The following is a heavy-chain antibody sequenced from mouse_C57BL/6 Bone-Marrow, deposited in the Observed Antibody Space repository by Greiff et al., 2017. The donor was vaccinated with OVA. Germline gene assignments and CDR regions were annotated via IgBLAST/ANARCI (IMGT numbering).Heavy chain of an antibody. Sequence: EVKLMESGPGLVKPSQSLSLTCSVTGYSITSGYYWNWIRQFPGNKLEWMGYISYDGSNNYNPSLKNRISITRDTSKNQFFLKLNSVTTEDTATYYCARDQYYGSSRGDLAYWGQGTLVTVSA. J-gene: IGHJ3*01. CDR1: GYSITSGYY. D-gene: IGHD1-1*01. V-gene: IGHV3-6*01. CDR2: ISYDGSN. CDR3: ARDQYYGSSRGDLAY.